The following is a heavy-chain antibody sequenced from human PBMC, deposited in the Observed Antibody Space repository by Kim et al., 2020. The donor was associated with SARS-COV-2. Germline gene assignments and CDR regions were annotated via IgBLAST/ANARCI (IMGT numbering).Heavy chain of an antibody. D-gene: IGHD2-8*01. V-gene: IGHV3-21*01. CDR1: GFTFSTYS. Sequence: GGSLRLSCAASGFTFSTYSLAWVRQAPGKGLEWVSSITGGRTSYIYYADSVKGRFTISRDNAKKSLSLEMDSLRAEDTAVYFCARGGFCSNGNCYFDYWGQGALVTVSS. J-gene: IGHJ4*02. CDR2: ITGGRTSYI. CDR3: ARGGFCSNGNCYFDY.